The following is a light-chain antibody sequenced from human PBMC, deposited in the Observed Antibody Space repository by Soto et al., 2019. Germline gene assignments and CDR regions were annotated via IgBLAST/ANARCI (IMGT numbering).Light chain of an antibody. CDR2: LGS. Sequence: DIVMTQSPLSLPVTPGEPASISCRSSQSLLHSNGYNYLDWYLQKPGQSPQLLIYLGSNRASGVPDRFGGSGSCTDFTLKISRVEAEDVGVYYCMQALQTITFGQGTRLEIK. CDR3: MQALQTIT. J-gene: IGKJ5*01. V-gene: IGKV2-28*01. CDR1: QSLLHSNGYNY.